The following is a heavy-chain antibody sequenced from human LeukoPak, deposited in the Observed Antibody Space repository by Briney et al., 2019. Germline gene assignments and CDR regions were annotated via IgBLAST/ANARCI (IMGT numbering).Heavy chain of an antibody. Sequence: GGSLRLSCAASGFTFSTYNMNWVRQAPGKGLEWVSSITSSSSYTFYADSVKGRFTISRDNSKNTLYLQMNSLRVEDTAVYYCAKSWNYYDSSGDDALDIWGQGTMVTVPS. J-gene: IGHJ3*02. CDR2: ITSSSSYT. D-gene: IGHD3-22*01. CDR3: AKSWNYYDSSGDDALDI. V-gene: IGHV3-21*04. CDR1: GFTFSTYN.